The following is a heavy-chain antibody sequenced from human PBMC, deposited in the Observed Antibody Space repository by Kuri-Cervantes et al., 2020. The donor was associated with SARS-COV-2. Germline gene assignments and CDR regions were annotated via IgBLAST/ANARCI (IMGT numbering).Heavy chain of an antibody. CDR3: ARGDLGYCSGGSCYNWFDP. D-gene: IGHD2-15*01. CDR2: IGTAGDT. V-gene: IGHV3-13*01. CDR1: GFTFSSYD. Sequence: GESLKISCAASGFTFSSYDTHWVRQATGKGLEWVSAIGTAGDTYYPGSVKGRFTISRENAKNSLYLQMNSLRAEDTAVYYCARGDLGYCSGGSCYNWFDPWGQGTLVTVSS. J-gene: IGHJ5*02.